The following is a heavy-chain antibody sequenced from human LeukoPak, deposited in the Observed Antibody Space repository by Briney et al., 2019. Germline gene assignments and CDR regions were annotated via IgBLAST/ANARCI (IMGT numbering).Heavy chain of an antibody. Sequence: ASVKVSCTASGYTFTNYYMHWVRQAPGQGLGWMGWINPTSGGTNYAQEFQGRVAMTRDTSITTAYMELSRLRADDTAVYYCARGGSGYYAFDYWGQGTLVTVS. V-gene: IGHV1-2*02. D-gene: IGHD3-22*01. CDR3: ARGGSGYYAFDY. J-gene: IGHJ4*02. CDR2: INPTSGGT. CDR1: GYTFTNYY.